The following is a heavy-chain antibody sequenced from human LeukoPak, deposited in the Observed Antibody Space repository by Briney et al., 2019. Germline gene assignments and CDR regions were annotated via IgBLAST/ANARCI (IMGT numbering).Heavy chain of an antibody. CDR1: GASLSRHY. CDR2: IYHSGTT. V-gene: IGHV4-59*11. Sequence: PSETLSLTCAVSGASLSRHYWGWIRQSPGKGLEWIGHIYHSGTTKYNPSLKSRVTISVDTPKSKFSLKLKSVTAADTAVYYCCAEYEYGDHDYLGQGTLVSVSS. CDR3: CAEYEYGDHDY. D-gene: IGHD4/OR15-4a*01. J-gene: IGHJ4*02.